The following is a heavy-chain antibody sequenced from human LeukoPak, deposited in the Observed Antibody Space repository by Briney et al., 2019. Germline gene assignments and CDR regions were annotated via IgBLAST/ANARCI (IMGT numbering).Heavy chain of an antibody. CDR1: GVSISSSSYY. D-gene: IGHD3-10*01. V-gene: IGHV4-39*01. Sequence: SETLSLTCTVSGVSISSSSYYWGWIRQPPGKGLEWIGSIYYSGSTYYNPSLKSRVTISVDTSKNQFSLKLSSVTAADTAVYYCARVYGSGSYYNGYYYYYMDVWGKGTTVTISS. CDR2: IYYSGST. CDR3: ARVYGSGSYYNGYYYYYMDV. J-gene: IGHJ6*03.